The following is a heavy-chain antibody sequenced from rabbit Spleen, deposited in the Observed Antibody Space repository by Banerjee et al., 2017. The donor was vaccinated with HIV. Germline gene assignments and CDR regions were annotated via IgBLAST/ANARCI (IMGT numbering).Heavy chain of an antibody. CDR3: ARDTSSSFSSYGMDL. Sequence: QSLEESGGDLVKPGASLTLTCTASGFSFSSSDYMCWVRQAPGKGLEWIACIDTSSSGFTYFASWAKGRFTISKSSSTTVTLQMTSLTAAYTATYFCARDTSSSFSSYGMDLWGPGTLVTVS. V-gene: IGHV1S40*01. J-gene: IGHJ6*01. D-gene: IGHD1-1*01. CDR2: IDTSSSGFT. CDR1: GFSFSSSDY.